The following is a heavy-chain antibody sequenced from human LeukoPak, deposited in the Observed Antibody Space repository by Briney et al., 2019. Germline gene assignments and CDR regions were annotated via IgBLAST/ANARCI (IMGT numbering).Heavy chain of an antibody. Sequence: SETLSLTCTVSGGSISCYYWSWLRQPAGKGLECLGVIYTTGSTNYNPSLKSRVTVSRDTSKNQFSLKLTSVTAADTAVYYCARGGHFFDVWGKGTTVTVSS. V-gene: IGHV4-4*07. CDR1: GGSISCYY. D-gene: IGHD3-16*01. CDR3: ARGGHFFDV. J-gene: IGHJ6*03. CDR2: IYTTGST.